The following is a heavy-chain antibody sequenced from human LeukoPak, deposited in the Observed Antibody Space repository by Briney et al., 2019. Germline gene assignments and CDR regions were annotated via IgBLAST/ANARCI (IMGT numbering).Heavy chain of an antibody. Sequence: AGGSLRLSCAASGFTFSNFAMSWVRQAPGKGLEWVSGINSGFTTFYADSVKGRFTNSRDNSKNTLYLQMNSLRAEDTAFYYCARGGDSSGSHWDYWGQGTLVTVSS. CDR2: INSGFTT. V-gene: IGHV3-23*01. J-gene: IGHJ4*02. D-gene: IGHD3-22*01. CDR3: ARGGDSSGSHWDY. CDR1: GFTFSNFA.